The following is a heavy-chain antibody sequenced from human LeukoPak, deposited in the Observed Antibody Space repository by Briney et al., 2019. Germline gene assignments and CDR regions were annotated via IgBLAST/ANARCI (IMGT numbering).Heavy chain of an antibody. V-gene: IGHV3-30*18. CDR3: AKDLIDY. CDR1: GFTFSSYG. J-gene: IGHJ4*02. Sequence: GGSLRLSCAASGFTFSSYGMHWVRQAPGKGLEWVAVISYDGSNKYYADSVKGRFTISRDNSKNTLYLQMNSLRAEDTAVYYYAKDLIDYWGQGTLVTVSS. CDR2: ISYDGSNK.